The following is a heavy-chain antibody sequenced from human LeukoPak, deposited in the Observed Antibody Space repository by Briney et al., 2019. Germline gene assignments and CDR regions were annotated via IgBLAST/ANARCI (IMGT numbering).Heavy chain of an antibody. V-gene: IGHV3-23*01. CDR3: ANDDKSLQYES. D-gene: IGHD5-24*01. Sequence: PGGSLRLSCAASGYTFSRHGMNWVRQAPGKGLEWVSGISPSGDITYFADSVKGRFTISRDNSKNTLYLEMNSLRAEDTALYYCANDDKSLQYESWGQGTLVTVSS. CDR2: ISPSGDIT. CDR1: GYTFSRHG. J-gene: IGHJ5*02.